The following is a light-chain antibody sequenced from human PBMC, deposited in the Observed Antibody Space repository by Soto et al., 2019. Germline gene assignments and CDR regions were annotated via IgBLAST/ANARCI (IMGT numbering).Light chain of an antibody. CDR2: EAS. CDR1: HGINNY. CDR3: QPYGRRCT. J-gene: IGKJ1*01. Sequence: TLYPSTPSASVGDRVTITFRASHGINNYFAWYQKQPENATKLLIYEASSLQSGVPSRFGGSGSGTEFTLIISSLPDDDFATYYCQPYGRRCTFGQGTKLDIK. V-gene: IGKV1-16*01.